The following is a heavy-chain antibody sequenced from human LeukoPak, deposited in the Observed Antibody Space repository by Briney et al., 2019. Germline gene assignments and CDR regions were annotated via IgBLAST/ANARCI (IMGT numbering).Heavy chain of an antibody. CDR2: MNPNSGNT. D-gene: IGHD2-2*01. V-gene: IGHV1-8*01. J-gene: IGHJ4*02. CDR3: ARAKGYCSSTSCPKTNDLYY. CDR1: GYTFTSYD. Sequence: ASVKVSCKASGYTFTSYDINWVRQATGQGLEWMGWMNPNSGNTGYAQKLQGRVTMTRNTSISTAYMELSSLRSEDTAVYYCARAKGYCSSTSCPKTNDLYYWGQGTLVTVSS.